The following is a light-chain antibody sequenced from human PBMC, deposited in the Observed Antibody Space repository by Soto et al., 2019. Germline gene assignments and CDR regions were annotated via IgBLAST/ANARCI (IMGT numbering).Light chain of an antibody. CDR2: GAS. Sequence: IVLTQSPGTLSLSPGERATLSCRASQSVSSSYLAWYQQRPGQAPRLLIYGASGRATGIPDRFSGSGSGTDFTLTISRLEPEDFAVYYCQQYDSSPSFTFGPGTKVDIK. CDR1: QSVSSSY. CDR3: QQYDSSPSFT. J-gene: IGKJ3*01. V-gene: IGKV3-20*01.